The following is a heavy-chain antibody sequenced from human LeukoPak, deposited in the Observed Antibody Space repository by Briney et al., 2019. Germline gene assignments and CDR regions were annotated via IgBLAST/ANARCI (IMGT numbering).Heavy chain of an antibody. CDR1: GGSISSSSYY. CDR3: ASPRLRYFDWNQNFNAFDI. Sequence: SETLSLTCTVSGGSISSSSYYWGWIRQPPGKGLEWIGSIYYSGSTYYNPSLKSRVTISVDTSKNQFSLKLSSVTAADTAVYYCASPRLRYFDWNQNFNAFDIWGQGTMVTVPS. CDR2: IYYSGST. J-gene: IGHJ3*02. V-gene: IGHV4-39*01. D-gene: IGHD3-9*01.